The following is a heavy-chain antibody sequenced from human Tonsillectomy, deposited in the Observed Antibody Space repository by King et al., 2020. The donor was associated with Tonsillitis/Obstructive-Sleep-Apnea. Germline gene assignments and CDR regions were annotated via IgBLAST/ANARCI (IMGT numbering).Heavy chain of an antibody. CDR1: GFTFSTYA. CDR3: AKISSWDFLRYLDY. CDR2: ISGSGATT. Sequence: VQLVESGGLLLQPGGSLRLSCAASGFTFSTYAMSWVRQAPGKGLEGVSSISGSGATTYYADSVKGRFTISRDNSKNTLYLQMNTLRAEYTAIYSCAKISSWDFLRYLDYWGQGTLVTVYS. V-gene: IGHV3-23*04. J-gene: IGHJ4*02. D-gene: IGHD3-3*01.